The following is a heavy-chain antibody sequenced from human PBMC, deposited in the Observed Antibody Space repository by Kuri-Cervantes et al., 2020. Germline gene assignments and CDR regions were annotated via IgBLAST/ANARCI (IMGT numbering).Heavy chain of an antibody. CDR2: IIPVSTTT. V-gene: IGHV1-2*02. J-gene: IGHJ4*02. CDR3: ARVRVPDCSSARCYDGYDH. Sequence: ASVKVSCKASGYTFTGYYMHWVRQAPGQGLEWLGGIIPVSTTTNYGQMFQGRVTISADKSTNTVYMELTSLRFEDTAVYFCARVRVPDCSSARCYDGYDHWGQGTLVTVSS. CDR1: GYTFTGYY. D-gene: IGHD2-2*01.